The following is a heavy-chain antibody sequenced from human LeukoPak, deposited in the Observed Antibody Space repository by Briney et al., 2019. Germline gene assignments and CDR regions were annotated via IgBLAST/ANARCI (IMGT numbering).Heavy chain of an antibody. Sequence: GASVKVSCKASGYTFTSYGISWVRQAPGQGLEWMGWISAYNGNTNYAQKLQGRVTMTTDTSTSTAYMELSRLRSDDTAVYYCAVNIAAADTDAYYYYYYMDVWGKGTTVTVSS. D-gene: IGHD6-13*01. J-gene: IGHJ6*03. CDR3: AVNIAAADTDAYYYYYYMDV. CDR2: ISAYNGNT. V-gene: IGHV1-18*01. CDR1: GYTFTSYG.